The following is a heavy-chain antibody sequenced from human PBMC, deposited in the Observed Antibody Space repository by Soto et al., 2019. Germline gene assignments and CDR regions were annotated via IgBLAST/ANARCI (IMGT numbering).Heavy chain of an antibody. Sequence: PGGSLRLSCAASGFTFSSYAMHWVRQAPGKGLEWVAVISYDGSNKYYADSVKGRFTISRDNSKNTLYLQMNSLRAEDTAVYYCARAIGYSYGAPFDYWGQGTLVTVSS. CDR3: ARAIGYSYGAPFDY. J-gene: IGHJ4*02. CDR1: GFTFSSYA. D-gene: IGHD5-18*01. CDR2: ISYDGSNK. V-gene: IGHV3-30-3*01.